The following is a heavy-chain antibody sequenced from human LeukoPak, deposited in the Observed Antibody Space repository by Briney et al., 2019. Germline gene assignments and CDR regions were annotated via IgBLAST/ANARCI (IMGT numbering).Heavy chain of an antibody. Sequence: GGSLRLPCVASGFPFSSYWMTWVRQAPGKGLEWVSVIYSGGSTYYADSVKGRFTISRDNSKNTLYLQMNSLRAEDTAVYYCARLTAYDSSGYYRGYFDYWGQGTLVTVSS. CDR2: IYSGGST. CDR1: GFPFSSYW. J-gene: IGHJ4*02. D-gene: IGHD3-22*01. V-gene: IGHV3-53*01. CDR3: ARLTAYDSSGYYRGYFDY.